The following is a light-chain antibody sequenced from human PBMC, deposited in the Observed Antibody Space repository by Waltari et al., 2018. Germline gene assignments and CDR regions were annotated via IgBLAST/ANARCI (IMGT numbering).Light chain of an antibody. V-gene: IGLV2-8*01. J-gene: IGLJ2*01. CDR2: KVE. CDR3: SSYAGTNKYVL. Sequence: QSALTQPPSASGSPGQSVTISCTGTSSDVGGYDHVSWYQQHPGKAPKLTLYKVEKRPPGVPDRFSGSKSGNTASLTVSGLQAEDESNYYCSSYAGTNKYVLFGGGTKLTVL. CDR1: SSDVGGYDH.